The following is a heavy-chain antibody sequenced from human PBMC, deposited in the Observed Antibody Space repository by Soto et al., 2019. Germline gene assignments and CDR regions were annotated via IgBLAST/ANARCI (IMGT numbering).Heavy chain of an antibody. V-gene: IGHV3-30*18. CDR3: AKDYGSGSYYLYYGMAV. Sequence: WGRQGPSKGLEWVAVISYDGSNKYYADSVKGRFTISRDNSKNTLYLQMNSLRAEDTAVYYCAKDYGSGSYYLYYGMAVWGQGTTVTVSS. CDR2: ISYDGSNK. D-gene: IGHD3-10*01. J-gene: IGHJ6*02.